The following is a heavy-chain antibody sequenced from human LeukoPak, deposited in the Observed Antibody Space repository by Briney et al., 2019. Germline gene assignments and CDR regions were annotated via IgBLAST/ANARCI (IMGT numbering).Heavy chain of an antibody. CDR3: AKDGPTAIPSWFDP. Sequence: GGSLRLSCAASGFNFTNYAMDWVRQAPGRGLGWVSLIISRGGSTYYAGSVKGRFTISRDNSKSTLYLQMNSLRAEDTAIYYCAKDGPTAIPSWFDPWGQGTLVTVSS. V-gene: IGHV3-23*01. D-gene: IGHD2-21*02. CDR2: IISRGGST. CDR1: GFNFTNYA. J-gene: IGHJ5*02.